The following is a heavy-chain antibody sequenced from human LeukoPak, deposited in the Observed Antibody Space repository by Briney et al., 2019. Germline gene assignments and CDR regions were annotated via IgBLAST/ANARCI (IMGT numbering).Heavy chain of an antibody. CDR2: FDPEDGET. Sequence: ASVKVSCKVSGYTLTELSMHWVRQAPGKGLEWMGGFDPEDGETIYARKFQGRVTMTEDTSTDTAYMELSSLRSEDTAVYYCATIAGMDTAMVNDYWGQGTLVTVSS. V-gene: IGHV1-24*01. J-gene: IGHJ4*02. CDR1: GYTLTELS. D-gene: IGHD5-18*01. CDR3: ATIAGMDTAMVNDY.